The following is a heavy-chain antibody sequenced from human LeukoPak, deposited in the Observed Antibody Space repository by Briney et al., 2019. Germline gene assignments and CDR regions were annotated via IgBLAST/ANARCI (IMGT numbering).Heavy chain of an antibody. CDR1: GGSFSGYY. V-gene: IGHV4-34*01. J-gene: IGHJ5*02. D-gene: IGHD1-14*01. CDR3: ARGPYPNPRA. Sequence: SETLSLTCAVYGGSFSGYYWSWIRQPPGKGLEWIGEINHSGSTNYNPSPKSRVTISVDTSKSQFPLKLDSATAVDTAVYYCARGPYPNPRAWGQGTLVTVSS. CDR2: INHSGST.